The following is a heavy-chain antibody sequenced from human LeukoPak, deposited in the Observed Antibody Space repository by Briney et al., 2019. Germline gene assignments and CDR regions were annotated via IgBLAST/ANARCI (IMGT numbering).Heavy chain of an antibody. Sequence: QPGGSLRVSCAASGFTFSSYAVSWVRQAPGKGLEWVSAISGSGDITYYADSVKGRFTISRDNSKDTLYLQMNSLRAEDTAVYYCAKDAPEAVMAYFDLWGRGALISVSS. D-gene: IGHD6-13*01. J-gene: IGHJ2*01. CDR3: AKDAPEAVMAYFDL. CDR1: GFTFSSYA. CDR2: ISGSGDIT. V-gene: IGHV3-23*01.